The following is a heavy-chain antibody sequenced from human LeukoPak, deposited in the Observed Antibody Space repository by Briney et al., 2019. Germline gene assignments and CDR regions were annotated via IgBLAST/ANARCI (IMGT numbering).Heavy chain of an antibody. CDR2: IIPIFGTA. CDR1: GGIFSSYA. CDR3: ARGGDTAMTDNWFDP. Sequence: ASVKVSCKASGGIFSSYAISWVRQAPGQGLEWMGGIIPIFGTANYAQKFQGRVTITTDESTSTDYMELSSLRSEDTAVYYCARGGDTAMTDNWFDPWGQGTLVTVSS. J-gene: IGHJ5*02. V-gene: IGHV1-69*05. D-gene: IGHD5-18*01.